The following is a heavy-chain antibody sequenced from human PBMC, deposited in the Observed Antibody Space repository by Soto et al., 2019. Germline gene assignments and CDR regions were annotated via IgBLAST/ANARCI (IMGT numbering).Heavy chain of an antibody. D-gene: IGHD3-16*01. J-gene: IGHJ6*02. CDR1: GGSISSYY. CDR2: IYYSGST. V-gene: IGHV4-59*01. Sequence: SETLSLTCTVSGGSISSYYWSWIRQPPGKGLEWIGYIYYSGSTNYNPSLKSRVTISVDTSKNQFSLKLSSVTAADTAVYYCARSFGGGESYGIYYGMDVWGQGTTVTVSS. CDR3: ARSFGGGESYGIYYGMDV.